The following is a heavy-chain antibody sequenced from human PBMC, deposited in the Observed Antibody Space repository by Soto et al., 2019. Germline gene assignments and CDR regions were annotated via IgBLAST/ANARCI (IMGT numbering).Heavy chain of an antibody. D-gene: IGHD2-15*01. J-gene: IGHJ4*02. CDR3: VRGVIAANCFDY. CDR2: INNDGSTT. CDR1: GFTFNSYW. V-gene: IGHV3-74*01. Sequence: EVQLAESGGGLVQPGGSLRLSCAASGFTFNSYWMHWVRQVPGKGLVWVSRINNDGSTTNYADSVKGRFTISRDNARNTVYLQMNSLRADDTVVYYCVRGVIAANCFDYWGQGTLVTVSS.